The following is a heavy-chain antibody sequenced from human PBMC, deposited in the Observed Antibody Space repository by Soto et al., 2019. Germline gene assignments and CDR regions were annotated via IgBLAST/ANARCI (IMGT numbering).Heavy chain of an antibody. J-gene: IGHJ6*02. CDR1: GYSFASYW. CDR3: ARTRSFTLGFYYDGMDV. Sequence: GESLKISCQGSGYSFASYWIGWVRQMPGKALEWMGIIYPGDSDTRYSPSFQGQVTISADKSLRTAYLQWTSVKASDTALYYCARTRSFTLGFYYDGMDVWGQGTTVTVSS. V-gene: IGHV5-51*01. D-gene: IGHD6-6*01. CDR2: IYPGDSDT.